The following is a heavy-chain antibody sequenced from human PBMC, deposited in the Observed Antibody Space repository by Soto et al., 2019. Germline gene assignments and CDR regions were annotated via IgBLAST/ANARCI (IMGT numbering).Heavy chain of an antibody. CDR1: GFTFSNAW. V-gene: IGHV3-15*01. CDR2: IKSKTDGGIT. Sequence: GGSLRLSCAASGFTFSNAWMSWVRQAPGKGLEWVGRIKSKTDGGITDYAAPVKGRFTISRDDSKNTLYLQMNSLKTEDTAVYYCTTPGEYCSGGSCYSPNDDAFDIWSQGTMVTVS. CDR3: TTPGEYCSGGSCYSPNDDAFDI. D-gene: IGHD2-15*01. J-gene: IGHJ3*02.